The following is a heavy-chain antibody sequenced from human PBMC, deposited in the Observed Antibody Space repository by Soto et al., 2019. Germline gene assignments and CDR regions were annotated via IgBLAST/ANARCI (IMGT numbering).Heavy chain of an antibody. J-gene: IGHJ3*02. V-gene: IGHV3-53*02. CDR2: IDNSVNT. D-gene: IGHD3-16*01. CDR3: ARDGLPPSETFDI. CDR1: GFTVSNNY. Sequence: EVQLVETGGGLIQPGGSLRLSCAASGFTVSNNYMSWVRQAPGKGLEWVSVIDNSVNTYYADSVKGRFTISRDNSKNTVYLQMNSLRIEDTALYYCARDGLPPSETFDIWGQGTMVTVSP.